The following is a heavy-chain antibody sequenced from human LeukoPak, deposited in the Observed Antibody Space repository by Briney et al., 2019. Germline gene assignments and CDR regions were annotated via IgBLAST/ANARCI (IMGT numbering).Heavy chain of an antibody. D-gene: IGHD3-9*01. Sequence: ASVKVSCKASGYTFTGYYMHWVRQAPGQGLEWMGWINPNSGGTNYAQKFQGRVTMTRDTSISTAYMELSRLRSDYTAVYHCARGNDDILTGFYSDYWGQGTLVTVSS. CDR3: ARGNDDILTGFYSDY. CDR2: INPNSGGT. CDR1: GYTFTGYY. J-gene: IGHJ4*02. V-gene: IGHV1-2*02.